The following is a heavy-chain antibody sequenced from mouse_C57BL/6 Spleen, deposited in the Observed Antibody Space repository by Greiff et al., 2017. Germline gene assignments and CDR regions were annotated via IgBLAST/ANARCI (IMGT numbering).Heavy chain of an antibody. V-gene: IGHV5-6*01. CDR3: ARQVNWDGFDY. CDR1: GFTFSSYG. D-gene: IGHD4-1*02. CDR2: ISSGGSYT. J-gene: IGHJ2*01. Sequence: EVKLMESGGDLVKPGGSLKLSCAASGFTFSSYGMSWVRQTPDKRLEWVATISSGGSYTYYPDSVKGRFTISRDNAKNTLYLQMSSLKSEDTAMYYCARQVNWDGFDYWGQGTTLTVSS.